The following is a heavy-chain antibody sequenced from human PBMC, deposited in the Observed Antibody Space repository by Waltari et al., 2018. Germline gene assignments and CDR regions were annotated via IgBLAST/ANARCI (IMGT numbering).Heavy chain of an antibody. D-gene: IGHD6-6*01. CDR3: ASRTYSSSAAPFDH. V-gene: IGHV4-59*08. CDR1: GDYISSYY. Sequence: QVQLQESGPGLVKPSETLSLTCSVSGDYISSYYWSWIRQPPGKGLEWIGYVYYSGSTDYNSSRKSRITISLDTSKNQFSLKLNSVTAADTAVYYCASRTYSSSAAPFDHWGQGALVTVSS. J-gene: IGHJ4*02. CDR2: VYYSGST.